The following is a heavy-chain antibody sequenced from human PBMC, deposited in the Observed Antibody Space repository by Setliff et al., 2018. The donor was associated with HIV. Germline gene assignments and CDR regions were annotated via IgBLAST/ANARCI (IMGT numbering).Heavy chain of an antibody. J-gene: IGHJ6*02. D-gene: IGHD3-10*01. Sequence: GGSLRLSCVASGFTFNNAWMNWVRQAPGKGLDWVAHIGSSNHGIHYTASVQGRFTVSRDNANNLLFLEMNNLRVEDTAVYYCARKLRPGHGVDVWGQGTTVTVSS. CDR2: IGSSNHGI. CDR1: GFTFNNAW. CDR3: ARKLRPGHGVDV. V-gene: IGHV3-48*04.